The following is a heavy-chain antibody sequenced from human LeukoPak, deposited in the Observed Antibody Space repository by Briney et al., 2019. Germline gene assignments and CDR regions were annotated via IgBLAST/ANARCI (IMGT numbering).Heavy chain of an antibody. CDR3: ATTTYYYDSSGYLDAFDI. J-gene: IGHJ3*02. V-gene: IGHV1-18*01. CDR2: ISAYNGNT. Sequence: GASVKVSCKASGYTFTSYGISWVRQAPGQGLEWMGWISAYNGNTNYAQKLQGRVTMTTDTSTSTAYMELRSLRSDDTAVYYCATTTYYYDSSGYLDAFDIWAQGTMVTVSS. D-gene: IGHD3-22*01. CDR1: GYTFTSYG.